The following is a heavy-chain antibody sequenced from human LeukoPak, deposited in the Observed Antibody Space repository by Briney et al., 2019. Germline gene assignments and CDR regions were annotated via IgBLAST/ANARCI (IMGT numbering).Heavy chain of an antibody. CDR1: GFTFSSYG. CDR2: ISYDGSNK. V-gene: IGHV3-30*03. J-gene: IGHJ5*02. CDR3: ARVGGCSGITCYGYNWFDT. Sequence: GGSLRLSCAASGFTFSSYGMHWVRQAPGKGLEWVAVISYDGSNKYYADSVKGRFTISRDNAKNTLYLQMSSLRADDTAVYYCARVGGCSGITCYGYNWFDTWGRGTLVTVSS. D-gene: IGHD3-10*01.